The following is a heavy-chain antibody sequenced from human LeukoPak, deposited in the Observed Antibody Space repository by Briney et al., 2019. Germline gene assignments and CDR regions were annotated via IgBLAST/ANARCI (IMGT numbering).Heavy chain of an antibody. CDR2: ISSSSTYI. CDR3: ARDYRRASGTYDY. J-gene: IGHJ4*02. V-gene: IGHV3-21*01. D-gene: IGHD1-26*01. CDR1: GFTFSTYS. Sequence: GGSLRLSCAASGFTFSTYSMNWVRQAPGKRLEWVSSISSSSTYIYYADSVKGRFTVSRDNAKNSLYLQMNSLRAEDTAVYYCARDYRRASGTYDYWGQGTLVTVSS.